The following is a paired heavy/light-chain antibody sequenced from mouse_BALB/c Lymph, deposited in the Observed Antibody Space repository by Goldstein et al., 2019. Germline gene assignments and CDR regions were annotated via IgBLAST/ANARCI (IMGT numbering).Light chain of an antibody. Sequence: ENVLTQSPAIMSASLGEKVTMSCRASSSVNYMYWYQQKSDASPKLWIYYTSNLAPGVPARFSGSGSGNSYSLTISSMEGEDAATYYCQQFTSSPSTFGSGTKLEIK. CDR2: YTS. V-gene: IGKV4-50*01. J-gene: IGKJ4*01. CDR3: QQFTSSPST. CDR1: SSVNY.
Heavy chain of an antibody. CDR2: ISYSGST. D-gene: IGHD1-1*01. Sequence: DVQLQESGPGLVKPSQSLSLTCTVTGYSITSDYAWNWIRQFPGNKLEWMGYISYSGSTSYNPSLKSRISITRDTSKNQFFLQLNSVTTEDTATYYCARGLRLFDYWGQGTTLTVSS. CDR3: ARGLRLFDY. V-gene: IGHV3-2*02. J-gene: IGHJ2*01. CDR1: GYSITSDYA.